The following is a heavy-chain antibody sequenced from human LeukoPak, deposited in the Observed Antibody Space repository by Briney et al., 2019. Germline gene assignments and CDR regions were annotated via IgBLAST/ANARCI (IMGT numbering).Heavy chain of an antibody. CDR1: GFTLSSYW. D-gene: IGHD6-19*01. J-gene: IGHJ3*02. Sequence: GGSLRLSCAASGFTLSSYWMHWVRQGPEKGLVWVSRINDHGSSTDYADSVKGRFTISRDNGKNTLYLQMNSLRAEDTAVYYCARIPVGGSRAFDIWGQGTMVTVSS. CDR2: INDHGSST. V-gene: IGHV3-74*01. CDR3: ARIPVGGSRAFDI.